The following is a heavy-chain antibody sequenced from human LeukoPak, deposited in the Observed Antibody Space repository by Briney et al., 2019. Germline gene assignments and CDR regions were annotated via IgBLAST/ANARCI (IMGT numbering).Heavy chain of an antibody. J-gene: IGHJ4*02. CDR1: GYTFTGYY. D-gene: IGHD6-19*01. Sequence: GASVKVSCKASGYTFTGYYIHWVRQAPGQGLEWMGWINPNSGGTNYAQHFLGRVAMIRDTSITTVYMELSSLRSNDTAVYYCARETMYRSGWYHHWGQGTLVTVSS. V-gene: IGHV1-2*02. CDR2: INPNSGGT. CDR3: ARETMYRSGWYHH.